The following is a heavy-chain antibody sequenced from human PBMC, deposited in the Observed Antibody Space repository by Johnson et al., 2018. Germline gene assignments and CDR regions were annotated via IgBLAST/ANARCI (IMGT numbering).Heavy chain of an antibody. D-gene: IGHD5-18*01. CDR1: GFTFSSYG. CDR2: IYYDGSNK. V-gene: IGHV3-33*01. J-gene: IGHJ6*02. Sequence: QVQLVESGGGVVQPGRSLRLSCAASGFTFSSYGMNWVRQAPGKGLEWVAVIYYDGSNKYYADSVKGRFTISRDNSKNTLYLQMDSLKVEDTAVNYCARDLAAMASYYSGMDGWGHGTTVTVPS. CDR3: ARDLAAMASYYSGMDG.